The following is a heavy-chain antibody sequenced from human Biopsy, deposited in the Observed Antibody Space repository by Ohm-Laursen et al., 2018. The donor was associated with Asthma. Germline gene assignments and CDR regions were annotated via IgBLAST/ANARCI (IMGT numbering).Heavy chain of an antibody. CDR1: GFTFSTYG. CDR3: AKEVFPGWELRRGPDS. J-gene: IGHJ4*02. D-gene: IGHD1-26*01. CDR2: ISYDGFNK. V-gene: IGHV3-30*18. Sequence: SSLRLSCAASGFTFSTYGMHWVRQAPGKGLEWVAVISYDGFNKDYGDSVKGRFTISRDNSRNTLHLEMNSLRAEDTAVYFCAKEVFPGWELRRGPDSWGQGTLVTVSS.